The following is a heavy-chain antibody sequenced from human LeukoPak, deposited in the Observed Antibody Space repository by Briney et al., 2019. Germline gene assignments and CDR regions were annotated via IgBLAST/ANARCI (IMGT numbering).Heavy chain of an antibody. CDR2: ISSSGSTI. V-gene: IGHV3-11*01. Sequence: LSLTCTVSGSSIRSGGYYWSWIRQHPGNGLEWVSYISSSGSTIYYADSVKGRFTISRDNAKNSLYLQMNSLRAEDTAVYYCAKDRASSGYDFWSGYYNDYWGQGTLVTVSS. D-gene: IGHD3-3*01. CDR1: GSSIRSGGYY. CDR3: AKDRASSGYDFWSGYYNDY. J-gene: IGHJ4*02.